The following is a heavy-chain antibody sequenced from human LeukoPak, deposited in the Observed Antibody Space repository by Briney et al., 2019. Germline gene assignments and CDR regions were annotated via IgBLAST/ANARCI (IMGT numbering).Heavy chain of an antibody. Sequence: ASVKVSCKASGYTFTSYDINWVRQATGQGLEWMGWINPNSGGTNYAQKFQGWVTMTRDTSISTAYMELSRLRSDDTAVYYCARDSGSYTGPFDYWGQGTLVTVSS. CDR1: GYTFTSYD. D-gene: IGHD1-26*01. CDR3: ARDSGSYTGPFDY. V-gene: IGHV1-2*04. J-gene: IGHJ4*02. CDR2: INPNSGGT.